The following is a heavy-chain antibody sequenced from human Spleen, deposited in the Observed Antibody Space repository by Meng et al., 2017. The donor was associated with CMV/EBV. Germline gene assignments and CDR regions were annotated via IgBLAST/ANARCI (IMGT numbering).Heavy chain of an antibody. D-gene: IGHD3-10*01. J-gene: IGHJ4*02. Sequence: SVKVSCKASGDSFSSYALGWVRQAPGQGLEWMGGIIPISATPNYKQKFQGRVTITTDESTTTAYMELSSLRSEDTGVYYCARGGPEAGGEMPTRGFDLWGPGTLVTVSS. CDR1: GDSFSSYA. CDR3: ARGGPEAGGEMPTRGFDL. V-gene: IGHV1-69*05. CDR2: IIPISATP.